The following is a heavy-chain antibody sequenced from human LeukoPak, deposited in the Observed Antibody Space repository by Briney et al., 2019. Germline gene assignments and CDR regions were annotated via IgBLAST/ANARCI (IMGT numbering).Heavy chain of an antibody. J-gene: IGHJ6*02. D-gene: IGHD3-16*01. V-gene: IGHV3-48*04. CDR3: ARGGGLDV. Sequence: PGGSLRLSCAASGFHFSTYGMNWVRQAPGKGLEWVSYISSGSTTIHYADSVKGRFTISRDDAKNSLYLQMSNLRAEDTAVYFCARGGGLDVWGQGATVTVSS. CDR2: ISSGSTTI. CDR1: GFHFSTYG.